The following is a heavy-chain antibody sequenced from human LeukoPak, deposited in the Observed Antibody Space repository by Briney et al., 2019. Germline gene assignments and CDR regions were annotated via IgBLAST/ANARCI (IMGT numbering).Heavy chain of an antibody. CDR1: GFSLSTSGVG. Sequence: SRPTLVKPTQTLTLTCTFPGFSLSTSGVGVGWIRQPPGKALEWLALIYWNDDKRYRPSLNSRLTIAKDTSKNQVVLIMTKMDPVDTATYYCAHMVNTVTMSWGAFDIWGQGTMVTVSS. J-gene: IGHJ3*02. D-gene: IGHD4-17*01. CDR2: IYWNDDK. V-gene: IGHV2-5*01. CDR3: AHMVNTVTMSWGAFDI.